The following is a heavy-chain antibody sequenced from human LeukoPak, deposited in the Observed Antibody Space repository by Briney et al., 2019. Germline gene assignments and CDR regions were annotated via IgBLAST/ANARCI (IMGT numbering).Heavy chain of an antibody. V-gene: IGHV4-59*08. Sequence: SETLSLTCTVSGGSISSYYWSWIRQPPGKGLEWIAYIDCSGIISYNPSLKSRVTISVDTSKDQFSLKLYSVTAADTAVYYCARHLLYGSGTQPYFDYWGQGSLVIVSS. D-gene: IGHD3-10*01. CDR3: ARHLLYGSGTQPYFDY. J-gene: IGHJ4*02. CDR1: GGSISSYY. CDR2: IDCSGII.